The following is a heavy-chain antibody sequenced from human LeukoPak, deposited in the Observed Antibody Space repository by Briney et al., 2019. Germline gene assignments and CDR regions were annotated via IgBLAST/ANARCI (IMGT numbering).Heavy chain of an antibody. CDR1: GFTFSTYA. Sequence: GGSLRLSCAASGFTFSTYALNWVRQAPGKGLEWVSAISDSGGAIFYADSVKGRFTMSRDNSKNSLFLQMNSLRAEDTALYYCARIGSAAFNDYWGQGTLVTVSS. D-gene: IGHD3-3*02. CDR2: ISDSGGAI. J-gene: IGHJ4*02. CDR3: ARIGSAAFNDY. V-gene: IGHV3-23*01.